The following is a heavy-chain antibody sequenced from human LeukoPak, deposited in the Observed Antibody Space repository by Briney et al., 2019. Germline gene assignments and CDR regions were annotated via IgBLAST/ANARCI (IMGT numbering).Heavy chain of an antibody. Sequence: SETLSLTCTVSGVSISSSSYYWGWIRQPPGKGLEWIGSIYYSGSTYYNPSLKSRVTISVDTSKNQFSLKLSPVTAADTAVYYCARPSSSDYWGQGTLVIVSS. J-gene: IGHJ4*02. D-gene: IGHD6-6*01. V-gene: IGHV4-39*07. CDR3: ARPSSSDY. CDR2: IYYSGST. CDR1: GVSISSSSYY.